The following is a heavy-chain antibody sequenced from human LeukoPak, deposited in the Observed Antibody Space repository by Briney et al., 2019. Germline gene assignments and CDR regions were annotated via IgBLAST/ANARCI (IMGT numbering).Heavy chain of an antibody. V-gene: IGHV3-21*01. J-gene: IGHJ4*02. CDR3: ARVPPPVGYCSSTSCYAGQGNGYNY. D-gene: IGHD2-2*01. CDR2: ISSSSSYI. CDR1: GFTFSSYS. Sequence: GGSLRLSCAASGFTFSSYSMNWVRQAPGKGLEWVSSISSSSSYIYYADSVKGRFTISRDNAKNSLYLQMNSLRAEDTAVYYCARVPPPVGYCSSTSCYAGQGNGYNYWGQGTLVTVSS.